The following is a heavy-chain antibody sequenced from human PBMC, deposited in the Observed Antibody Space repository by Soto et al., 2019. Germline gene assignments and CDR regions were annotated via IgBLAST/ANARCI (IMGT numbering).Heavy chain of an antibody. Sequence: SETLSLTCAVYGGSFSGYYWSWIRQPPGKGLEWIGEINHSGSTNYNPSLKSRVTISVDTSKNQFSLKLSSVTAADTAVYYCARGDGGATIFDYWGQGTLVTVSS. J-gene: IGHJ4*02. CDR3: ARGDGGATIFDY. CDR1: GGSFSGYY. D-gene: IGHD1-26*01. CDR2: INHSGST. V-gene: IGHV4-34*01.